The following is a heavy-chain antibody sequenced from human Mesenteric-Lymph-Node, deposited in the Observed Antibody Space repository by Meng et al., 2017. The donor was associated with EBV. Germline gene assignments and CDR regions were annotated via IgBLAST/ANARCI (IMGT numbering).Heavy chain of an antibody. V-gene: IGHV1-69*01. CDR2: IIPIFGTA. CDR3: ARVQYDYVWGSYRQYYFDY. CDR1: GGTFSSYA. Sequence: QGELVQSWAEVKKPGSSVKVSCKASGGTFSSYAISWVRQAPGQGLEWMGGIIPIFGTANYAQKFQGRVTITADESTSTAYMELSSLRSEDTAVYYCARVQYDYVWGSYRQYYFDYWGQGTLVTVSS. J-gene: IGHJ4*02. D-gene: IGHD3-16*02.